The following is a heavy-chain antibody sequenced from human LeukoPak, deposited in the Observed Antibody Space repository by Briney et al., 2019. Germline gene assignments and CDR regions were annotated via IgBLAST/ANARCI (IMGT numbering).Heavy chain of an antibody. J-gene: IGHJ4*02. CDR3: ACRSWAGTNVSPRPELDY. Sequence: GGSLRLSCAASGFTFSSYAMSWVRQAPGKGLEWVSVISGSGDSTYYADSVRGRFTISRDNSKNTLYLQMNNLRAEDTAVYYCACRSWAGTNVSPRPELDYWGQGTLVTVSS. D-gene: IGHD6-19*01. V-gene: IGHV3-23*01. CDR2: ISGSGDST. CDR1: GFTFSSYA.